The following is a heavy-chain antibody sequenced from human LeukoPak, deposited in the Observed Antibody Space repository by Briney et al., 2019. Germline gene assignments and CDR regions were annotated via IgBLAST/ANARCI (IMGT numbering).Heavy chain of an antibody. CDR2: VYSSGST. V-gene: IGHV4-4*07. CDR3: ARDRWELGTRWDY. D-gene: IGHD3-16*01. Sequence: PSETLSLTCTVSGGSISDYYWTWIRQPAGKGLEWIGRVYSSGSTKYNPSLESRVTMSVDTSKNQFSLKLTSVTAADTAVYYCARDRWELGTRWDYWGQGTLVTVSS. J-gene: IGHJ4*02. CDR1: GGSISDYY.